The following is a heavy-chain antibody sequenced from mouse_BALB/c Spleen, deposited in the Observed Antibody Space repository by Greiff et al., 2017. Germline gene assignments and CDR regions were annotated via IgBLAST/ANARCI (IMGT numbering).Heavy chain of an antibody. D-gene: IGHD3-1*01. J-gene: IGHJ2*01. CDR3: ARTQRSPRSDY. CDR1: GYSFTSYW. Sequence: VQLQQSGPQLVRPGASVKISCKASGYSFTSYWMHWVKQRPGQGLEWIGMIDPSDSETRLNQKFKDKATLTVDKSSSTAYMQLSSPTSEDSAVYYCARTQRSPRSDYWGQGTTLTGAS. CDR2: IDPSDSET. V-gene: IGHV1S126*01.